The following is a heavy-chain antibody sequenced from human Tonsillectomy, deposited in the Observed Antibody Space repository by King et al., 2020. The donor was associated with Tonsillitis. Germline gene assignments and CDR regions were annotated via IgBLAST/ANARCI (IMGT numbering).Heavy chain of an antibody. CDR1: GFTFSSYA. CDR2: ISGSGDTT. D-gene: IGHD6-19*01. Sequence: EVQLVESGGGLVQPGGSLRLSCAASGFTFSSYAMSWVRQAPGKGLEWVSVISGSGDTTYFADSVKGRFTVSRDNSKNTLYLQMNSLRAEDTAVYHCAKGTVVAGKVLGFDPWGQGTLVTVSS. J-gene: IGHJ5*02. CDR3: AKGTVVAGKVLGFDP. V-gene: IGHV3-23*04.